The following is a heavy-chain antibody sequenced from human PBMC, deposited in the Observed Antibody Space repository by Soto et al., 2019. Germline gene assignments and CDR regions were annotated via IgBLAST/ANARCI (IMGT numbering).Heavy chain of an antibody. Sequence: QVQLVESGGDVVQPGRSLRLSCTASGFTFNRYAIHWVRQAPAKGLEWVAVILSDGSKTYYADSVKGRFTLSRDNSKNTLYVQMNTLKIDDTAVYYCTPGDLHSRSGSHTPDFDYWGQGTLVTVSS. V-gene: IGHV3-30-3*01. J-gene: IGHJ4*02. CDR3: TPGDLHSRSGSHTPDFDY. CDR1: GFTFNRYA. D-gene: IGHD3-3*02. CDR2: ILSDGSKT.